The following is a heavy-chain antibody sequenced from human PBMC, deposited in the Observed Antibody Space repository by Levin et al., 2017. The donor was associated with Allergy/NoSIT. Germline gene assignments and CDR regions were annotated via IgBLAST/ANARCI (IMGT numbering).Heavy chain of an antibody. Sequence: PSETLSLTCTVSGGSISSYYWSWIRQPPGKGLEWIGYIYYSGSTNYNPSLKSRVTISVDTSKNQFSLKLSSVTAADTAVYYCAVTYYYDSSGYSFDYWGQGTLVTVSS. CDR2: IYYSGST. CDR3: AVTYYYDSSGYSFDY. D-gene: IGHD3-22*01. J-gene: IGHJ4*02. V-gene: IGHV4-59*01. CDR1: GGSISSYY.